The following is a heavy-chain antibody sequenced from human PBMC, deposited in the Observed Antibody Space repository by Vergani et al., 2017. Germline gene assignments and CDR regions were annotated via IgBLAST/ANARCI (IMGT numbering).Heavy chain of an antibody. D-gene: IGHD6-19*01. CDR2: MNSDGSSP. Sequence: EVQLVESGGGLFQLGGSLRLSCAASGSTSSTSGMPWVGQAPGKGLVWVSRMNSDGSSPSYADSVKGRFTISRDNAKNTLYLQMNRLRAEDTAVYYCAREKYSSGWTAIDYWGQGTLVTVSS. CDR3: AREKYSSGWTAIDY. J-gene: IGHJ4*02. V-gene: IGHV3-74*01. CDR1: GSTSSTSG.